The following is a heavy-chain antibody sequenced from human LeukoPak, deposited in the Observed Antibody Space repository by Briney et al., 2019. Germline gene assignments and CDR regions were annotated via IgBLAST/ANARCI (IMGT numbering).Heavy chain of an antibody. CDR1: GYTFTSYD. CDR2: MNPNSGNT. D-gene: IGHD5-18*01. CDR3: ARGWVDTAARPYYYYGMDV. Sequence: ASVTVSCKASGYTFTSYDINWVRQATGQGLEWMGWMNPNSGNTGYAQKFQGRVTMTRNTSISTAYMELSSLRSEDTAVYYCARGWVDTAARPYYYYGMDVWGQGTTVTVSS. J-gene: IGHJ6*02. V-gene: IGHV1-8*01.